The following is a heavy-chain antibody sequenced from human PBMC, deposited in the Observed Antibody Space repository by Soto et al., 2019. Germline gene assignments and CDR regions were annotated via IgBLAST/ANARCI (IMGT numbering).Heavy chain of an antibody. D-gene: IGHD3-16*01. V-gene: IGHV4-31*03. CDR3: STVSRCYCHHRIDL. CDR1: GGSINSGGYY. J-gene: IGHJ6*02. Sequence: QVQLQESGPGLVKPSQTLSLTCTVSGGSINSGGYYWSWIRQHPGKGLEGIGYIYYSGSTYYNPSLNTRSTISVTTSNNHFPPKLSPLTAAAPAVYYSSTVSRCYCHHRIDLWGQGTTVTVSS. CDR2: IYYSGST.